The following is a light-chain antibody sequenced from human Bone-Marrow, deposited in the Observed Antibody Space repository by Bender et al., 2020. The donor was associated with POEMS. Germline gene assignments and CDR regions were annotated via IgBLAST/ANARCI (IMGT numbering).Light chain of an antibody. Sequence: QSALTQPASVSGSPGQSITISCTATSSDVGGYNYVSWYQQHPGKAPKLMIYEVSKRPSGVPDRFSGSKSGTSASLAITGLQAEDEGDYYCQSYDNSLGGWVFGGGTKLTVL. V-gene: IGLV2-14*01. CDR2: EVS. CDR1: SSDVGGYNY. J-gene: IGLJ3*02. CDR3: QSYDNSLGGWV.